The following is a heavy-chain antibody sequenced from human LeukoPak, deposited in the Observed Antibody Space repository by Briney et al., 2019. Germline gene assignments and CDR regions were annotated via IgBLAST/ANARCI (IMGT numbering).Heavy chain of an antibody. CDR2: ISSSSSYK. J-gene: IGHJ4*02. V-gene: IGHV3-21*01. Sequence: GGALRLSCAASGFTFTNYAMNWVRQAPGKGLEWVSSISSSSSYKYSADSVKGRFTISRDNAKNTLYLQMNSLRAEDTAVYYCARGTNSLHDYWGQGTLVTVSS. D-gene: IGHD1/OR15-1a*01. CDR1: GFTFTNYA. CDR3: ARGTNSLHDY.